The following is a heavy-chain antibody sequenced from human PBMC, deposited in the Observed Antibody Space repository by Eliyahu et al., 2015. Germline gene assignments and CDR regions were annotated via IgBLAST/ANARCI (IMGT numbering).Heavy chain of an antibody. Sequence: QITLKESGPTLVKPTQTLTLTXTFXGFPLSTSGEAVGXIRQPPGKALEWLAXIYGNDDKRYSPSLNSRLTITKDTSKNQVVLTMTNMDPVDSATYYCAHRINWNYDYWGQGTLVTVSS. D-gene: IGHD1-7*01. J-gene: IGHJ4*02. CDR1: GFPLSTSGEA. CDR3: AHRINWNYDY. CDR2: IYGNDDK. V-gene: IGHV2-5*01.